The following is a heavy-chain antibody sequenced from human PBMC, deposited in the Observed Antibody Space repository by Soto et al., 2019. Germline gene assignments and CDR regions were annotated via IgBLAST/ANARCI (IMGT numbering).Heavy chain of an antibody. CDR1: GYTFTSYG. Sequence: ASVKVSCKASGYTFTSYGISWVRQAPGQGLEWMGWISAYNGNTNYAQKLQGRVTMTTDTSTSTAYMELRSLRSDDTAVYYCARHFLSPFGASWYAVPYGMDVWGQGTTVTVSS. CDR2: ISAYNGNT. D-gene: IGHD6-13*01. J-gene: IGHJ6*02. V-gene: IGHV1-18*01. CDR3: ARHFLSPFGASWYAVPYGMDV.